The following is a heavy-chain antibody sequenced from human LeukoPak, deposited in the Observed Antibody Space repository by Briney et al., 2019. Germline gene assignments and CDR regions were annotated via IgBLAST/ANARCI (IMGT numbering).Heavy chain of an antibody. Sequence: SETLSLTCTVSGGSISSYYWSWIRQPPGKGLEWIGYIYYSGSTNYNPSLKSRVTISVDASKNQFSLKLSSVTAADTAVYYCARERGSGWDFFDYWGQGTLVTVSS. D-gene: IGHD6-19*01. J-gene: IGHJ4*02. CDR2: IYYSGST. CDR3: ARERGSGWDFFDY. V-gene: IGHV4-59*01. CDR1: GGSISSYY.